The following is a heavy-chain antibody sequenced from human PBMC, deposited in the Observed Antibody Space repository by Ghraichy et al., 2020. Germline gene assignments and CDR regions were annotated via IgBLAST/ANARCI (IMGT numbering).Heavy chain of an antibody. CDR2: ISSNGGST. CDR1: GFTFSSYA. CDR3: VKDSVSGGSCYPADY. D-gene: IGHD2-15*01. J-gene: IGHJ4*02. V-gene: IGHV3-64D*06. Sequence: GGSLRLSCSASGFTFSSYAMHWVRQAPGKGLEYVSAISSNGGSTYYADSVKGRFTISRDNSKNTLYLQKSSLRAEDTAVYYCVKDSVSGGSCYPADYWGQGTLVTVSS.